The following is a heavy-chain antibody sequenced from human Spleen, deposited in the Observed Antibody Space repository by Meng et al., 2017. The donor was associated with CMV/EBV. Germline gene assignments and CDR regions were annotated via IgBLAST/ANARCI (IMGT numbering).Heavy chain of an antibody. D-gene: IGHD1-1*01. J-gene: IGHJ4*02. CDR1: GFMFNNYW. CDR3: VRDLGHNTFDY. CDR2: IREDGNEK. Sequence: SCAASGFMFNNYWMYWVRQAPGKGLEWLASIREDGNEKYYGVSVRGRFTVSRDNSKSLVSLQMDSLRGEDTAVYYCVRDLGHNTFDYWGQGTLVTVSS. V-gene: IGHV3-7*01.